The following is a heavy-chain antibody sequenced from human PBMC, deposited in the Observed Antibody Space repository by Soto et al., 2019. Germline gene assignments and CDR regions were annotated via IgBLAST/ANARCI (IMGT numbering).Heavy chain of an antibody. D-gene: IGHD6-13*01. CDR2: INHSGST. Sequence: SETLSLTCAVYGGSFSGYYWSGIRQPPGKGLEWIGEINHSGSTNYNPSLKSRVTISVDTSKNQFSLKLSSVTAADTAVYYCAGGRSSIAAAGAPGNWGQGTLVTVS. J-gene: IGHJ4*02. CDR3: AGGRSSIAAAGAPGN. V-gene: IGHV4-34*01. CDR1: GGSFSGYY.